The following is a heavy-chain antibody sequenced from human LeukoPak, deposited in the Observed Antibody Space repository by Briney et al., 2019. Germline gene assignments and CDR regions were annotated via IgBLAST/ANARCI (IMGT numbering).Heavy chain of an antibody. CDR2: INPGGTEK. J-gene: IGHJ3*02. V-gene: IGHV3-7*01. CDR1: GFRFGSDW. Sequence: PGGSLRLSCAASGFRFGSDWMSWVRQAPGKWLEWVANINPGGTEKYYVDSVKGRFTISRDNDKNLLYLQLNRLRAEDTAVYYCARYYDPPVGDAFDIWGQGTIATVSS. D-gene: IGHD3-16*01. CDR3: ARYYDPPVGDAFDI.